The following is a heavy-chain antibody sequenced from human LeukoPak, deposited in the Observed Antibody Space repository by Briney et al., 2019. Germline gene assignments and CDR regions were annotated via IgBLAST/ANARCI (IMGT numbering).Heavy chain of an antibody. D-gene: IGHD1-26*01. Sequence: GGSLRLSCAASGFTFSSYLMHWVRQAPGKGLVWVSRIKSDGSTNYADSVKGRFTISRDNAKNTLYLHMNSLRAEDTAVYYCSRGGATCWGQGTLVTVSS. CDR1: GFTFSSYL. CDR3: SRGGATC. J-gene: IGHJ4*02. CDR2: IKSDGST. V-gene: IGHV3-74*01.